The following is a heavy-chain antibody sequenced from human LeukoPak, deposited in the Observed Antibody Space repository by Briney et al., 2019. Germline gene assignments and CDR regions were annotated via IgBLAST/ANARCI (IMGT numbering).Heavy chain of an antibody. CDR2: ISSNSGTT. J-gene: IGHJ4*02. D-gene: IGHD6-13*01. Sequence: GGSLRLSCAASGFSFSNYVMTWVRQAPGKGLEWVSGISSNSGTTYYADSVKGRFTISRDNSKNTLYLQMNSLRAEDTAVYYCAKRVHSVSWYAAFDYWGQGTLVTVSS. CDR3: AKRVHSVSWYAAFDY. CDR1: GFSFSNYV. V-gene: IGHV3-23*01.